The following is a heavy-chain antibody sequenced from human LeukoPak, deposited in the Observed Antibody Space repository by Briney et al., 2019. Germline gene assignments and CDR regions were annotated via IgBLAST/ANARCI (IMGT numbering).Heavy chain of an antibody. CDR2: IYYSGST. V-gene: IGHV4-59*01. Sequence: PSETLSLTCTVSGGSISSYYWSWIRQPPGKGLEWIGYIYYSGSTNYNPSLESRVTISVDTSKNQFSLKLSSVTAADTAVYYCARETRLRLGYYFDYWGQGTLVTVSS. CDR1: GGSISSYY. J-gene: IGHJ4*02. D-gene: IGHD5-12*01. CDR3: ARETRLRLGYYFDY.